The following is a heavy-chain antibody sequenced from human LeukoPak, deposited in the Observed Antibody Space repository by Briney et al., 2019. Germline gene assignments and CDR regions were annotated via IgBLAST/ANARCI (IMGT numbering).Heavy chain of an antibody. J-gene: IGHJ4*02. CDR3: ARDQGGSGTYPFDY. CDR2: IYYSGNT. CDR1: GGSISSGDYY. D-gene: IGHD3-10*01. V-gene: IGHV4-30-4*01. Sequence: SQTLSLTCTVSGGSISSGDYYWSWIRQPPGKGLEWIGYIYYSGNTYCNPSLKSRISISVDTSKNQFSLKLSSVTAADTAVYYCARDQGGSGTYPFDYWGQGTLVTVSS.